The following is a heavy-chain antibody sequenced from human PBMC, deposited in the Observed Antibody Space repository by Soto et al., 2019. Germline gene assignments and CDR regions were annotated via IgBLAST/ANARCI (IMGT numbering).Heavy chain of an antibody. J-gene: IGHJ5*02. D-gene: IGHD6-13*01. CDR1: GFTFSSYW. CDR3: ASDISSIAAAENWFDP. CDR2: IKQDGSEK. Sequence: GGSLRLSCAASGFTFSSYWMSWVRQAPGKGLEWVANIKQDGSEKYYVDSVKGRFTISRDNAKNSLYLQMNSLRAEDTAVYYCASDISSIAAAENWFDPWGQGTLVTVSS. V-gene: IGHV3-7*04.